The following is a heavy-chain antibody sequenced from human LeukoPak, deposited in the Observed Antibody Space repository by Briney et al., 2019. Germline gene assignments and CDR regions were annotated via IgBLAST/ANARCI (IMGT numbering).Heavy chain of an antibody. CDR3: ARLGIITAAGSNDY. V-gene: IGHV3-11*01. CDR2: ISHSGDTR. J-gene: IGHJ4*02. CDR1: EFTFSDYY. D-gene: IGHD6-13*01. Sequence: GGSLRLSCAASEFTFSDYYMSWIRQAPGKGLEWVSYISHSGDTRYYADSVKGRFTVSRDNAKNSLYLQMNSLRAEDTAVYYCARLGIITAAGSNDYWGQGTLVTVSS.